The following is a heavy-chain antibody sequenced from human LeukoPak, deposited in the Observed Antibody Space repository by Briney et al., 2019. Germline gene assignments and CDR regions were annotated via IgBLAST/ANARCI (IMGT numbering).Heavy chain of an antibody. CDR1: GFTFSSYS. CDR3: ARATGGKMEDAFDI. CDR2: ISSSSSYI. J-gene: IGHJ3*02. V-gene: IGHV3-21*01. Sequence: GGSLRLSCAASGFTFSSYSMNWVRQAPGKGLEWVSSISSSSSYIYYADSVKGRFTISRDNAKNSLYLQMNSVRAEDTAVYYCARATGGKMEDAFDIWGQGTMVTVSS. D-gene: IGHD2-15*01.